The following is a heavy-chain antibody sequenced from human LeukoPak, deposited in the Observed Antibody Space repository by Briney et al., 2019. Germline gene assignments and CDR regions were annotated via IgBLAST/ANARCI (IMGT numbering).Heavy chain of an antibody. Sequence: GASVKVSCKASGGTFSSYAISWVRQAPGQGLEWMGRIIPILGIANYAQKFQGRVTITADKSTSTAYMELSSLRSEDTAVYYCASRERGDAFDIWGQGTMVTVSS. J-gene: IGHJ3*02. D-gene: IGHD1-26*01. CDR1: GGTFSSYA. CDR2: IIPILGIA. V-gene: IGHV1-69*04. CDR3: ASRERGDAFDI.